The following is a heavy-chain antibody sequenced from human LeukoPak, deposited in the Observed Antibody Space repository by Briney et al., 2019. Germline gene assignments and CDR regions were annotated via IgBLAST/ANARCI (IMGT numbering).Heavy chain of an antibody. Sequence: GASVKVSCKASGGTFSSYAISWVRQVPGQGLEWMGGIIPIFGTANYAQKFQGRVTITADESTSTAYMELSSLRSEDTAVYYCASTPIFGAAFDIWGQGTMVTVSS. D-gene: IGHD3-3*01. CDR3: ASTPIFGAAFDI. J-gene: IGHJ3*02. CDR2: IIPIFGTA. V-gene: IGHV1-69*13. CDR1: GGTFSSYA.